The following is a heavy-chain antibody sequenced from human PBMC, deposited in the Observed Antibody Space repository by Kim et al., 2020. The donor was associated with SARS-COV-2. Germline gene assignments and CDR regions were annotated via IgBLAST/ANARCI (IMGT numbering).Heavy chain of an antibody. D-gene: IGHD1-1*01. Sequence: DGSEKYCVDSVKGRFTISRDNAKSSLYLQMNSLSAEDTAVYFCARGSGSLWGQGTLVTVSS. J-gene: IGHJ4*02. V-gene: IGHV3-7*01. CDR3: ARGSGSL. CDR2: DGSEK.